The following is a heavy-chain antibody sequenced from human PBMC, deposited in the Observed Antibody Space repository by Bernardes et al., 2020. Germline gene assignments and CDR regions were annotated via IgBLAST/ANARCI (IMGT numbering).Heavy chain of an antibody. CDR2: INHSGST. V-gene: IGHV4-34*01. CDR1: GGSFSGYY. Sequence: SETLSLTCAVYGGSFSGYYWSWIRQPPGKGLEWIGEINHSGSTNYNPSLKSRVTISVDTSKNQFSLKLSSVTAADTAVYYCARRKGPLYGSGRAFDYWGQGTLVTVSS. CDR3: ARRKGPLYGSGRAFDY. D-gene: IGHD3-10*01. J-gene: IGHJ4*02.